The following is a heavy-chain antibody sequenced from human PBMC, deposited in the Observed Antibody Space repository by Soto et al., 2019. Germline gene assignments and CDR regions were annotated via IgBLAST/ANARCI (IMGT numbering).Heavy chain of an antibody. J-gene: IGHJ3*02. V-gene: IGHV4-39*01. D-gene: IGHD6-19*01. CDR1: GGSISNNYY. CDR3: ARQIAVAGDWAFDI. CDR2: LHNSGNA. Sequence: SETLSLTCTVSGGSISNNYYWGWLRQPPGKGLEWIGSLHNSGNAYYNASLKSRVTISIDTSRNQFSLKLSSVTAADTAVYYCARQIAVAGDWAFDIWGQGTMVTVSS.